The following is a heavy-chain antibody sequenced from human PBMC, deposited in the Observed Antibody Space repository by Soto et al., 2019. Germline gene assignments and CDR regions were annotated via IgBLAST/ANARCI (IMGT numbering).Heavy chain of an antibody. CDR3: ASSPAQAPHFDY. V-gene: IGHV4-34*01. CDR2: INHSGST. D-gene: IGHD2-2*01. Sequence: SETLSLTCAVYGWSFIGYYWSWIRQPPGKGLEWIGEINHSGSTNYNPSLKSRVTISVDTSKNQFSLKLSSVTAADTAVYYCASSPAQAPHFDYWGQGTLVTVSS. J-gene: IGHJ4*02. CDR1: GWSFIGYY.